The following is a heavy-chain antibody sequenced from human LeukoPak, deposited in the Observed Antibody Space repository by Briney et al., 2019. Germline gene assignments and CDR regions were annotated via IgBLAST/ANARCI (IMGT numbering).Heavy chain of an antibody. CDR1: GDSVSNGNYY. D-gene: IGHD3-10*01. CDR2: IYYTGKT. V-gene: IGHV4-61*03. J-gene: IGHJ4*02. CDR3: ARSQNYYGSGDY. Sequence: SETLSLTCTVSGDSVSNGNYYWSWLRQPPGKALEWIGYIYYTGKTYYNPSLEGRVTILVDTSRNHFSVKLSSVTAADTAVYYCARSQNYYGSGDYWGQGTLVTVSS.